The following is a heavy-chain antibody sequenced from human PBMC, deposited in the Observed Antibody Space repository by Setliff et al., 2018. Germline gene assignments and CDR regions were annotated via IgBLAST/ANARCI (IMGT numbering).Heavy chain of an antibody. J-gene: IGHJ5*02. D-gene: IGHD3-10*01. Sequence: GGSLRLSCAASGFTFSSYWMHWVRQAPGKGLVWVSRIKSDGSSTNYADSVKGRSTISRDNAKNTLYLQMNSLRAEDTAVYYCAKNGFGVVALGVNNWFDPWGQGTLVTVSS. CDR3: AKNGFGVVALGVNNWFDP. CDR2: IKSDGSST. CDR1: GFTFSSYW. V-gene: IGHV3-74*01.